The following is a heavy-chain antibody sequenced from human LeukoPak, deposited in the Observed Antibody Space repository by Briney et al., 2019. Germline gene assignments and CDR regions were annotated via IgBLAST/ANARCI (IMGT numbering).Heavy chain of an antibody. V-gene: IGHV3-21*01. CDR1: GFTFSTYN. J-gene: IGHJ4*02. D-gene: IGHD6-19*01. CDR2: TTSSSIYI. Sequence: WGSLRLSCVASGFTFSTYNMNWVRQAPGKGLEWVSSTTSSSIYIYYADSVKGRFTISRDNAKNSLYLQMNSLRAEDTAVYYCARDHSSGWYSDYFDYWGQGTLVTVSS. CDR3: ARDHSSGWYSDYFDY.